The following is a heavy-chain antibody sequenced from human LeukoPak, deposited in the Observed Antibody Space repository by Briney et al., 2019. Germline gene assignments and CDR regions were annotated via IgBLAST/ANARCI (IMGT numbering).Heavy chain of an antibody. D-gene: IGHD2-15*01. CDR2: IFGSGGSA. Sequence: GGSLRLSCVASGFTFNSYAMYWVRQAPGKGLEWISGIFGSGGSAHYADSVKGRFTISRDNSKNTVYLQLDSLRVGDTAVYYCGKTTVGYSSGRYPGWPVDYWGQGALVTVSS. V-gene: IGHV3-23*01. CDR3: GKTTVGYSSGRYPGWPVDY. J-gene: IGHJ4*02. CDR1: GFTFNSYA.